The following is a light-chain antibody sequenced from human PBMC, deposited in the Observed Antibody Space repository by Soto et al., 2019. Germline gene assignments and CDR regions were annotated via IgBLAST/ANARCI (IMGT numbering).Light chain of an antibody. CDR1: SSDVGGYNH. Sequence: QSVLTQPASVSGSPGQSITISCTGTSSDVGGYNHVSWYQQHPGKAPKLMIYEVSNRPSGVSNRFSGSKSGNTASLTISGLQAEDEPDYYCSSYTSSSTLYVFGTGTKVTVL. J-gene: IGLJ1*01. V-gene: IGLV2-14*01. CDR3: SSYTSSSTLYV. CDR2: EVS.